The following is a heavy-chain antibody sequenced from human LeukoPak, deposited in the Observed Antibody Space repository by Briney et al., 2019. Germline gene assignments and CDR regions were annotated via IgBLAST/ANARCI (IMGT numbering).Heavy chain of an antibody. CDR1: GGSISSYY. CDR2: IYTSGST. CDR3: ARDTYGSGSYTWIY. D-gene: IGHD3-10*01. Sequence: KPSETLSLICTVSGGSISSYYWSWIRQPAGKGLEWIGRIYTSGSTNYNPSLKSRVTMSVDMSKNQFSLKLSSVTAADTAVYYCARDTYGSGSYTWIYWGQGTLVTVSS. V-gene: IGHV4-4*07. J-gene: IGHJ4*02.